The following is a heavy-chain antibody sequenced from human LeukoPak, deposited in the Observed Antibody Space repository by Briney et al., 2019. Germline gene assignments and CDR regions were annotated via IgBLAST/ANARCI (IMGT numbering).Heavy chain of an antibody. CDR1: GGSISSSSYH. J-gene: IGHJ4*02. CDR3: ARLYGSTLYFDC. V-gene: IGHV4-39*01. CDR2: MYYSRST. Sequence: SETLSLTCTVSGGSISSSSYHWGWIRQPPGKGLEWIGNMYYSRSTYYNPSLKSRVTLSVDTSKNQFSLKMSSVGAADTALYYCARLYGSTLYFDCWGQGTLVTVSS. D-gene: IGHD2-15*01.